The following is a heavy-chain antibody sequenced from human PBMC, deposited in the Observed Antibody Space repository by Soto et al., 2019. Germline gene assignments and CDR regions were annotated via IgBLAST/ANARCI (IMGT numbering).Heavy chain of an antibody. CDR3: ARGVDCYDSPGPDAFDI. D-gene: IGHD2-21*02. J-gene: IGHJ3*02. CDR1: GYTFTSYG. Sequence: ASVKVSCKASGYTFTSYGISWVRQAPGQGLEWMGWISAYNGNTNYAQKLQGRVTMTTDTSTSTAYMELRSLRSDDTAVYYCARGVDCYDSPGPDAFDIWGQGTMVTVSS. CDR2: ISAYNGNT. V-gene: IGHV1-18*04.